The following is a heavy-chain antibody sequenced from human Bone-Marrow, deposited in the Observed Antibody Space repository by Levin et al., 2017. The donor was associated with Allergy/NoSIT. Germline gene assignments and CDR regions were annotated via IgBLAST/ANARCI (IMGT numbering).Heavy chain of an antibody. V-gene: IGHV1-46*01. CDR3: ARGLHNYYYMDV. CDR2: INPSGGST. CDR1: GYTFTSYY. J-gene: IGHJ6*03. D-gene: IGHD4-11*01. Sequence: GESLKISCKASGYTFTSYYMHWVRQAPGQGLEWMGIINPSGGSTSYAQKFQGRVTMTRDTSTSTVYMELSSLRTEDTAVYYCARGLHNYYYMDVWGKGTTVTVSS.